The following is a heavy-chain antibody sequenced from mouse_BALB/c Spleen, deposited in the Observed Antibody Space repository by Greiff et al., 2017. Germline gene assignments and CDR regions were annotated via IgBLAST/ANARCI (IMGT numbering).Heavy chain of an antibody. CDR3: ARLGFITPNWYFDV. Sequence: QVQLQQPGAELVKPGASVKLSCKASGYTFTSYWMHWVKQRPGQGLEWIGEINPSNGRTNYNEKFKSKATLTVDKSSSTAYMQLSSLTSEDSAVYYCARLGFITPNWYFDVWGAGTTVTVSS. CDR2: INPSNGRT. CDR1: GYTFTSYW. D-gene: IGHD1-1*01. J-gene: IGHJ1*01. V-gene: IGHV1S81*02.